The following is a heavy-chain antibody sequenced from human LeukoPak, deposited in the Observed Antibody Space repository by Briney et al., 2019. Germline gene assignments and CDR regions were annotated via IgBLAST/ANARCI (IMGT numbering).Heavy chain of an antibody. V-gene: IGHV4-59*13. D-gene: IGHD6-6*01. Sequence: PSETLSLTCTVSGGSINNYYWNWIRQSPGKGLEWIGYIFYSGTANYNHSLKSRVAISLGTSNNQFSLTLRSVTAADTAVYYCGRMTGGTGSSPWAYYYYMDVWGKGTTVAVSS. J-gene: IGHJ6*03. CDR3: GRMTGGTGSSPWAYYYYMDV. CDR1: GGSINNYY. CDR2: IFYSGTA.